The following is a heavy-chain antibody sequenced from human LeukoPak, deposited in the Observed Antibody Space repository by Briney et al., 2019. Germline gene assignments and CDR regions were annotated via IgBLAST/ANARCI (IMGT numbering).Heavy chain of an antibody. Sequence: PSETLSLTCTVSGGSISSYYWSWIRQPAGKGLEWIGRIYTSGSTNYNPSLKSRVTMSVDTSKNQFSLKLSSMTAADTAVYYCARSYCSSTSCYYYYGMDVWGQGTTVTVSS. J-gene: IGHJ6*02. V-gene: IGHV4-4*07. D-gene: IGHD2-2*01. CDR3: ARSYCSSTSCYYYYGMDV. CDR1: GGSISSYY. CDR2: IYTSGST.